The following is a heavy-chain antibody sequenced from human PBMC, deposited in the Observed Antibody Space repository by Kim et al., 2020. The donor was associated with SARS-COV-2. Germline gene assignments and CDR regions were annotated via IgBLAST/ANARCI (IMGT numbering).Heavy chain of an antibody. V-gene: IGHV4-34*01. Sequence: SETLSLTCAVYGGTFSGYFWSWIRQPPGKGLEWIGEINHKGTTKYNPSLKSRVTISADRSKNQISLRLTSMTAADTAMYYCARDNGKDYWGQGTLVTVSS. J-gene: IGHJ4*02. CDR2: INHKGTT. CDR1: GGTFSGYF. CDR3: ARDNGKDY. D-gene: IGHD1-20*01.